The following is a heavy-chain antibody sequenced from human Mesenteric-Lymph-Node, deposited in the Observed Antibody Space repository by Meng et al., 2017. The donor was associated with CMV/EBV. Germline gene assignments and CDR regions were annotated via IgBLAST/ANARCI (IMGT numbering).Heavy chain of an antibody. J-gene: IGHJ3*02. CDR1: GFTFSSYE. D-gene: IGHD5-24*01. CDR2: ISSSGSTI. V-gene: IGHV3-48*03. CDR3: ARKGCYNLGDDAFDI. Sequence: LSLTCAASGFTFSSYEMNWVRQAPGTGLEWVSYISSSGSTIYYADSVNGRFTISRDNAKTSLYLHMNSLRAEDTAVYYCARKGCYNLGDDAFDIWGQGTMVTVSS.